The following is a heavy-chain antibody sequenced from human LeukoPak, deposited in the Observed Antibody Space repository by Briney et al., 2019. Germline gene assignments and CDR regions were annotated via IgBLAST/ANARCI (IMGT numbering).Heavy chain of an antibody. CDR3: ARGLRVWQQLVYDAFDI. D-gene: IGHD6-13*01. V-gene: IGHV1-69*05. CDR1: GGTFSSYA. CDR2: IIPIFGTA. J-gene: IGHJ3*02. Sequence: SVKVSCKASGGTFSSYATSWVRQAPGQGLEWMGRIIPIFGTANYAQKFQGRVTITTDESTSTAYMELSSLRSEDTAVYYCARGLRVWQQLVYDAFDIWGQGTMVTVSS.